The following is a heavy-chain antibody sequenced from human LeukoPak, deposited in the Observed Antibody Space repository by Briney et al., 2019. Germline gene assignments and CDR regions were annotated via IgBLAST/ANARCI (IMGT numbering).Heavy chain of an antibody. Sequence: GASVKVSCKASGYTFTGYYMHWVRQAPGQGLEWMGWINPNSGGTNYAQKFQGWVTMTRDTSISTAYMELSRLRSDDTAVYYCARGLQFFPYYFDYWGQGTLVTVSS. CDR2: INPNSGGT. V-gene: IGHV1-2*04. D-gene: IGHD3-3*01. J-gene: IGHJ4*02. CDR1: GYTFTGYY. CDR3: ARGLQFFPYYFDY.